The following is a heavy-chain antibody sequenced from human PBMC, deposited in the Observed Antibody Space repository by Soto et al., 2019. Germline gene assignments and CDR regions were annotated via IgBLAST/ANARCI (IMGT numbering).Heavy chain of an antibody. CDR2: IYYSGST. Sequence: SETLSLTCTVSGGSISSYYWSWIRQPPGKGLEWIGYIYYSGSTNYNPSLKSRVTISVDTSKNQFSLKLSSVTAADTAVYYCARVGTMVRGVSGIDPWGQGTLVTVSS. D-gene: IGHD3-10*01. V-gene: IGHV4-59*01. J-gene: IGHJ5*02. CDR3: ARVGTMVRGVSGIDP. CDR1: GGSISSYY.